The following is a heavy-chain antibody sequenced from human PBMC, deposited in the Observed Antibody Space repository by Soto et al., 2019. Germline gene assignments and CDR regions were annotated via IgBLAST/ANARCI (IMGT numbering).Heavy chain of an antibody. Sequence: QVQLVQSGAEVKKPGSSVKVSCKASGGTFSSYTISWVRQAPGQGLEWMGRIIPILGIANYAQKFQGRVTITAEKSTSTAYMELSSLRSEDTAVYYCARDEYYGAGSFLSYWGQGTLVTVSS. CDR2: IIPILGIA. D-gene: IGHD3-10*01. CDR3: ARDEYYGAGSFLSY. V-gene: IGHV1-69*08. J-gene: IGHJ4*02. CDR1: GGTFSSYT.